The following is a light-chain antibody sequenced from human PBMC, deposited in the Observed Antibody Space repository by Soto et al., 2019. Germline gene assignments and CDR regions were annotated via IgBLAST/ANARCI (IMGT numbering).Light chain of an antibody. CDR2: GAS. J-gene: IGKJ4*01. Sequence: DMQLTQPPSSVSASVGDRVTITCRASQGISNWLAWYQQKPGKAPKLLIYGASNLQSGVPPRFTGVGTGTHFALTTSSLQPEDFATYYCQQTDTFLPLTFGGGTKVEIK. CDR1: QGISNW. V-gene: IGKV1-12*01. CDR3: QQTDTFLPLT.